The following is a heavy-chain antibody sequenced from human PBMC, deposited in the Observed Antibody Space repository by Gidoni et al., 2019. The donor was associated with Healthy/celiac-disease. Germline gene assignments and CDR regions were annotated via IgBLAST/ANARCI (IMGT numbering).Heavy chain of an antibody. D-gene: IGHD6-13*01. CDR3: VKGVSGHYYYYYYMDV. CDR1: GFTFSSYA. Sequence: EVQLVESGGGLVQPGGSLRLSCSASGFTFSSYAMHWVRQAPGKGLEYVSAISRNGGSTYYADSVKGRFTISRDNSKNTLYLQMSSLRAEDTAVYYCVKGVSGHYYYYYYMDVWGKGTTVTVSS. CDR2: ISRNGGST. J-gene: IGHJ6*03. V-gene: IGHV3-64D*06.